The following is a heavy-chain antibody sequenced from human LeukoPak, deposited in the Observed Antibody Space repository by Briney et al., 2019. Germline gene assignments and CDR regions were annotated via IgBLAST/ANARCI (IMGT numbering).Heavy chain of an antibody. Sequence: SVTVSCKASGGTFSSYAISWVRQAPGQGLEWMGGIITIFGTANYAQKFQGRVTITADESTSTAYMELSSLRSEDTAVYYCASGPGTPKGIDYWGQGTLVTVSS. CDR2: IITIFGTA. V-gene: IGHV1-69*13. D-gene: IGHD1-26*01. J-gene: IGHJ4*02. CDR3: ASGPGTPKGIDY. CDR1: GGTFSSYA.